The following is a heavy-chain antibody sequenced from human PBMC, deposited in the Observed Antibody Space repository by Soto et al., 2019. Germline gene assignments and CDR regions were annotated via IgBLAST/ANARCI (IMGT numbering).Heavy chain of an antibody. CDR1: GGSISSSSYY. Sequence: SETLSLTCTVSGGSISSSSYYWGWIRQPPGKGLEWIGSIYYSGSTYYNPSLKSRVTISVDTSKNQFSLKLSSVTAADTAVYYCASPSSTRAVAGNYYYYGMDVWGQGTTVTVSS. V-gene: IGHV4-39*01. D-gene: IGHD6-19*01. J-gene: IGHJ6*02. CDR3: ASPSSTRAVAGNYYYYGMDV. CDR2: IYYSGST.